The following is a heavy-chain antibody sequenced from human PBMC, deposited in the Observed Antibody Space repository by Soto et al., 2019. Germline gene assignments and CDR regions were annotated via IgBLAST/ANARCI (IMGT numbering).Heavy chain of an antibody. CDR3: AKEYGSTWIDH. Sequence: PGGSLRLSCAASGFTFSDYWMHWVRQAPGKGLVWVSRIKSDGTSKTYADSVKGRFTISRDSAKNTLFLQLNSLRDEDTAVYYCAKEYGSTWIDHWGQGTPVTVSS. J-gene: IGHJ4*02. V-gene: IGHV3-74*01. CDR1: GFTFSDYW. D-gene: IGHD6-13*01. CDR2: IKSDGTSK.